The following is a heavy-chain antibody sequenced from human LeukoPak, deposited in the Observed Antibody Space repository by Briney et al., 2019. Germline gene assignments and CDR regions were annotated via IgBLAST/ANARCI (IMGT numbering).Heavy chain of an antibody. V-gene: IGHV4-59*01. D-gene: IGHD3-10*01. Sequence: SETLSLTRTVSGGSISSYYWSWIRQPPGKGLEWIGYIYYSGSTNYNPSLKSRVTISVDTSKNQFSLKLSSVTAADTAVYYCASTGGFGELLLWFDPWGQGTLVTVSS. CDR3: ASTGGFGELLLWFDP. J-gene: IGHJ5*02. CDR2: IYYSGST. CDR1: GGSISSYY.